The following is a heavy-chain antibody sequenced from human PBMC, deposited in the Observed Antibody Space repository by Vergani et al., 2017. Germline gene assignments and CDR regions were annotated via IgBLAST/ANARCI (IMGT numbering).Heavy chain of an antibody. Sequence: EVQLLESGGGLVQPGGSLRLSCAASGFTFSSYAMSWVRQVPGKGLEWVSGISGSGGNTYYANSGKGRFTISRDNSKNTLYLQMNSLRADDTAVYYCAKGVYCSSTSCYEGRGYYYGMGVWGQGTTVTFSS. J-gene: IGHJ6*02. CDR2: ISGSGGNT. D-gene: IGHD2-2*01. CDR3: AKGVYCSSTSCYEGRGYYYGMGV. CDR1: GFTFSSYA. V-gene: IGHV3-23*01.